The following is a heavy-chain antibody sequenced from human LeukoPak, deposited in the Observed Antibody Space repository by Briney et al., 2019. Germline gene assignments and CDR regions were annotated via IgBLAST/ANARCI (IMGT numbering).Heavy chain of an antibody. J-gene: IGHJ3*02. D-gene: IGHD3-22*01. CDR3: AKDYSPSIYYYDSSGYSLDAFDI. CDR2: ISGSGGST. Sequence: QPGGSLRLSCAASGFTFSSYAMSWVRQAPGKGLEWVSAISGSGGSTYYADSVKGRFTISRDNSKNTLYLQTNSLRAEDTAVYYCAKDYSPSIYYYDSSGYSLDAFDIWGQGTMVTVSS. V-gene: IGHV3-23*01. CDR1: GFTFSSYA.